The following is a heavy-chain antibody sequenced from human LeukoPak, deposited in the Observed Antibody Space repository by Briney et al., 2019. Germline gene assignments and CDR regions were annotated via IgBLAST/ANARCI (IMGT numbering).Heavy chain of an antibody. V-gene: IGHV1-69*13. CDR1: GGTFSSYA. CDR3: ARGDTAMAYRSTNFDY. CDR2: IIPIFGTA. Sequence: SVKVSCKASGGTFSSYAISWVRQAPGQGLEWMGGIIPIFGTANYAQKFQGRVTITADESTSTAYMELSSLRSEDTAVYYCARGDTAMAYRSTNFDYWGQGTLVTVSS. D-gene: IGHD5-18*01. J-gene: IGHJ4*02.